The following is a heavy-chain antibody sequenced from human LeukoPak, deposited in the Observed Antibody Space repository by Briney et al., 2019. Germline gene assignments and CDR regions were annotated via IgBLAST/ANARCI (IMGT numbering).Heavy chain of an antibody. CDR2: ISGSGGST. D-gene: IGHD3-3*01. V-gene: IGHV3-23*01. CDR3: AKGAYDFWSGWGA. CDR1: GFTFSGYA. J-gene: IGHJ5*02. Sequence: GGSLRLSCAASGFTFSGYAMSWVRQAPGKGLEWVSVISGSGGSTYYANSVKGRFTISRDNSKNTLYLQMNSLRAEDTAVYYCAKGAYDFWSGWGAWGQGTLVTVSS.